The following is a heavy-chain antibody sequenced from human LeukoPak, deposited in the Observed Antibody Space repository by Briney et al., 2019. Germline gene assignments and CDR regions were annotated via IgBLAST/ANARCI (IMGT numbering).Heavy chain of an antibody. J-gene: IGHJ4*02. D-gene: IGHD3-10*01. Sequence: GGSLRLSCAASGFTFSSYAMHWVRQAPGKGLEWVAVISYGGSNKYYADSVKGRFTISRDNSKNTLYLQMNSLRPEDTAVYYCARNGGRWTMVRGDGFYFDYWGQGTLVTVSS. CDR3: ARNGGRWTMVRGDGFYFDY. CDR1: GFTFSSYA. V-gene: IGHV3-30-3*01. CDR2: ISYGGSNK.